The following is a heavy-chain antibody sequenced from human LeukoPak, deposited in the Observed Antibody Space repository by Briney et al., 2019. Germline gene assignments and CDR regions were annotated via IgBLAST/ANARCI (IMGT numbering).Heavy chain of an antibody. CDR3: ARDLGRDITIFGVVIPNFDY. CDR2: ISPSGGST. Sequence: GASVKVSCKASGYTFTSYYMHWVRQAPGQGLEWMGIISPSGGSTSYAQKFQGRVTMTRDTSTSTVYMELSSLRSEDTAVYYCARDLGRDITIFGVVIPNFDYWGQGTLVTVSS. CDR1: GYTFTSYY. J-gene: IGHJ4*02. D-gene: IGHD3-3*01. V-gene: IGHV1-46*01.